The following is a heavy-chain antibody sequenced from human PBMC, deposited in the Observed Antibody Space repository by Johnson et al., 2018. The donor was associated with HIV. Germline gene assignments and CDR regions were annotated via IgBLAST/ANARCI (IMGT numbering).Heavy chain of an antibody. J-gene: IGHJ3*02. CDR1: RITFDDYD. CDR2: INWNGGTT. Sequence: VQLVESGGGVVRPGGSLRLSCTASRITFDDYDMSWVRQAPGKGLEWVSGINWNGGTTGYADSVKGRFTISRGNAKNSLYLQMNSLRAEDTAVYYCARDLRVGAIDGFDIWGQGTMVTVSS. D-gene: IGHD1-26*01. CDR3: ARDLRVGAIDGFDI. V-gene: IGHV3-20*04.